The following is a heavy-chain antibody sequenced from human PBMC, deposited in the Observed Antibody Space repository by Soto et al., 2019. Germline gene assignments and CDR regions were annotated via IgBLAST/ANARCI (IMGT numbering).Heavy chain of an antibody. Sequence: PSQTLSLTCAISGDSVSSKSAAWSWIRQSPSRGLEWLGRTYYNPSLKSRVTISVDTSKNQFSLKLSSVTAADTAVYYCARGSWQLDAYYYYYMDVWGKGTTVTVSS. CDR2: TYYNP. CDR1: GDSVSSKSAA. CDR3: ARGSWQLDAYYYYYMDV. J-gene: IGHJ6*03. D-gene: IGHD6-6*01. V-gene: IGHV6-1*01.